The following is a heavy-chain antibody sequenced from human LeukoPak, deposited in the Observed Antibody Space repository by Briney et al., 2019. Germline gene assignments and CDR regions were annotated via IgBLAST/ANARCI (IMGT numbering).Heavy chain of an antibody. CDR1: GFTFSSYA. V-gene: IGHV3-30-3*01. CDR2: ISYDGSNK. CDR3: ARDKDSSSWYYFDY. J-gene: IGHJ4*02. D-gene: IGHD6-13*01. Sequence: GGSLRLSCAASGFTFSSYAMHWVRQAPGKGLEWVAVISYDGSNKYYADSVKGRFTISRDNSKNTLYLQMNSLRAEDTAVYYCARDKDSSSWYYFDYWGQGTLVTVSS.